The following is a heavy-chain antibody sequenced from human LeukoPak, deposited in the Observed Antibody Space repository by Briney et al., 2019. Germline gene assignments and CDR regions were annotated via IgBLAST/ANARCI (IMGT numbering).Heavy chain of an antibody. D-gene: IGHD4-23*01. V-gene: IGHV5-51*01. CDR2: IFPDDSDT. Sequence: GESLKISCKGFGYRFTSYWIAWVRQMPGKGLEWMGIIFPDDSDTRYSPSFQGQVTFSADRSSGTAFLQWSSLKASDTAIYYCARPTSFPGGGPNWLDSWGQGTLVTVSS. CDR3: ARPTSFPGGGPNWLDS. CDR1: GYRFTSYW. J-gene: IGHJ5*01.